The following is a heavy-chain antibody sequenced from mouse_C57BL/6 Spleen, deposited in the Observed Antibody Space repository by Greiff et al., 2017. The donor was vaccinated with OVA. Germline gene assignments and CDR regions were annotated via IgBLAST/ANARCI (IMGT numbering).Heavy chain of an antibody. V-gene: IGHV5-6*01. Sequence: EVQVVESGGDLVKPGGSLKLSCAASGFTFSSYGMSWVRQTPDQRLEWVATISRGGSYTYSPDSVKGRFTIARDNAKNTLYLQMSRLKSEDTAMYYCARQDGSYRYFDVWGTGTTVTVSS. CDR3: ARQDGSYRYFDV. J-gene: IGHJ1*03. CDR1: GFTFSSYG. D-gene: IGHD1-1*01. CDR2: ISRGGSYT.